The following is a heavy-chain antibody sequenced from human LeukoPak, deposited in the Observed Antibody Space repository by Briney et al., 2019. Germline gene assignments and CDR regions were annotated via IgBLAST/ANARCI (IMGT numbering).Heavy chain of an antibody. CDR2: IYYSKNT. CDR3: VSPRGFSYGYFDY. D-gene: IGHD5-18*01. J-gene: IGHJ4*02. V-gene: IGHV4-39*01. Sequence: SETLSLTCTVSGGSISSSSAYWGWIRQPPGKGLEWIGSIYYSKNTYYNPSLKSRVTISADTSKNQFSLTLGSVSATDTAVYHCVSPRGFSYGYFDYWGQGTLVTVSS. CDR1: GGSISSSSAY.